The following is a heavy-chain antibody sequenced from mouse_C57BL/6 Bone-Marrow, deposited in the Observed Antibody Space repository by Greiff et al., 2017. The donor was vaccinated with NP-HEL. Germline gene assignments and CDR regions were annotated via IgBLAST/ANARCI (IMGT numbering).Heavy chain of an antibody. Sequence: EVKLMESGAELVRPGASVKLSCTVSGFNIKDDYMHWVKQRPEQGLEWIGWIDPENGDTKYASKFKGKATLTADKSSNTAYLPLSSLTSEDSAVYYGSSGGSSHGTMDYGGWGPAATVTA. CDR3: SSGGSSHGTMDY. CDR2: IDPENGDT. D-gene: IGHD1-1*01. CDR1: GFNIKDDY. V-gene: IGHV14-4*01. J-gene: IGHJ4*01.